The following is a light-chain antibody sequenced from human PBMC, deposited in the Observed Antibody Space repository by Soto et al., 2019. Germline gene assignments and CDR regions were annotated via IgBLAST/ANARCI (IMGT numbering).Light chain of an antibody. J-gene: IGKJ1*01. CDR1: QTISSY. CDR3: QQSYSTPRT. V-gene: IGKV1-39*01. Sequence: DIQMTQSPSSLSASEGDRVTITCRASQTISSYLNWYQQRPGKAPKLLIYDVSNLHSGVPSRFSGSGSGTDFTLTISNLQPEDFATYYCQQSYSTPRTFGQGTKVELK. CDR2: DVS.